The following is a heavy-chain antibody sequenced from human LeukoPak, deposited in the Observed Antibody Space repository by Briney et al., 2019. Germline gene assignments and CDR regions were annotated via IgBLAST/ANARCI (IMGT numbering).Heavy chain of an antibody. CDR2: IYSGGST. CDR1: GFTVSSYY. CDR3: ARDKGGGGAFDI. Sequence: GGSLRLSCAASGFTVSSYYMSWVRQAPGRGVEWVSVIYSGGSTYYADSVKGRFTISRDNSKNTLYLQMNSLRAEDTAVYYCARDKGGGGAFDIWGQGTMVTVSS. D-gene: IGHD3-16*01. J-gene: IGHJ3*02. V-gene: IGHV3-53*01.